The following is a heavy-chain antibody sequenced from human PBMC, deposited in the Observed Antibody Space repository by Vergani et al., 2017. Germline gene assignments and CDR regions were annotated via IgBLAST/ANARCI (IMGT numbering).Heavy chain of an antibody. CDR1: GYSIGSGFY. J-gene: IGHJ2*01. V-gene: IGHV4-38-2*01. D-gene: IGHD2-21*01. CDR2: IHNRGKT. CDR3: ARSQGDYWYFDL. Sequence: QVRLEESGPGLVKPSETLSLTCSVSGYSIGSGFYWAWIRQSPGEGLQWLTSIHNRGKTYHNPSLKSRVSVSLDTSKNRFSRTLTAVAATDTSVYYCARSQGDYWYFDLWGPGSLVTVSS.